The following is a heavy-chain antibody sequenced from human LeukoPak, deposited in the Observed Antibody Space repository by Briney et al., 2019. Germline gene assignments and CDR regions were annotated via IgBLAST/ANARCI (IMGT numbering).Heavy chain of an antibody. Sequence: GGSLRLSCVASGFTFSSYAMSWVRQAPGKGLEWVSAISGSGINTFYADSVKGRFTISRDNSKNTLYLQVNSLRAEDTAVYYCAKDALTVATRRPYWYFDLWGRGTLVTVSS. J-gene: IGHJ2*01. V-gene: IGHV3-23*01. CDR3: AKDALTVATRRPYWYFDL. CDR1: GFTFSSYA. D-gene: IGHD4-17*01. CDR2: ISGSGINT.